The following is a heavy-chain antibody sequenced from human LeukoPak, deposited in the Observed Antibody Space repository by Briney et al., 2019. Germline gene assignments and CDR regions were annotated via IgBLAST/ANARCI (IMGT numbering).Heavy chain of an antibody. J-gene: IGHJ5*02. CDR3: AKDPHYDSSGYSFDP. CDR1: GFTFSNYA. CDR2: IRGSGDTT. V-gene: IGHV3-23*01. Sequence: GGSLRLSCAASGFTFSNYAMSWVRQAPGKGLEWVSGIRGSGDTTYYADSVKGRFTISRDNSKNTLYLQMNSLRAEDTAVYYYAKDPHYDSSGYSFDPWGQGTLVTVSS. D-gene: IGHD3-22*01.